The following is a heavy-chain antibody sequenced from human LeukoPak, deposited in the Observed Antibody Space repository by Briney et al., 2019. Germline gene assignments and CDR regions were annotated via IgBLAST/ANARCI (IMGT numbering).Heavy chain of an antibody. CDR2: INHSGST. V-gene: IGHV4-34*01. D-gene: IGHD6-13*01. Sequence: SETLSLTCAVYGGSFSGYYWSWIRQPPGKGLEWIEEINHSGSTNYNPSLKSRVTISVDTSKNQFSLKLSSVTAADTAVYYCARRVNIAAAGTRVQRKTYYFDYWGQGTLVTVSS. CDR1: GGSFSGYY. CDR3: ARRVNIAAAGTRVQRKTYYFDY. J-gene: IGHJ4*02.